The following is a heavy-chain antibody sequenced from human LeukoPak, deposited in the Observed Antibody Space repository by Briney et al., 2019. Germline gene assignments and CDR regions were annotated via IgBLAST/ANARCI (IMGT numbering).Heavy chain of an antibody. Sequence: GGSLRLSCAASGFTFDDYAMHWVRQAPGKGLGWVSGISWNSGSIGYADSVKGRFTISRDNAKNSLYLQMNSLRAEDTALYYCAKDTHARYSYGYFQHWGQGTLVTVSS. J-gene: IGHJ1*01. CDR2: ISWNSGSI. CDR3: AKDTHARYSYGYFQH. D-gene: IGHD5-18*01. CDR1: GFTFDDYA. V-gene: IGHV3-9*01.